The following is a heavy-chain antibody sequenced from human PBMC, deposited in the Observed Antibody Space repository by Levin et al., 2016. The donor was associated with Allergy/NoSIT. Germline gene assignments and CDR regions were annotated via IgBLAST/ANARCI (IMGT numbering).Heavy chain of an antibody. D-gene: IGHD1-1*01. Sequence: SVKVSCKASGYTFTRYYIHWVRQAPGQGLQWMGRINPDSGGTNYAQKFQGRVTMTRDTSVSTAYMELNTLTSDDTAVYFCARDPVLIPPPGSPGSWFDPWGQGTLVTVSS. J-gene: IGHJ5*02. CDR3: ARDPVLIPPPGSPGSWFDP. CDR2: INPDSGGT. V-gene: IGHV1-2*06. CDR1: GYTFTRYY.